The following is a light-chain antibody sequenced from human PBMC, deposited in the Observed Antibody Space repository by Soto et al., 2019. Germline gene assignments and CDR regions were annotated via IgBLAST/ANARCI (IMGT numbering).Light chain of an antibody. J-gene: IGKJ1*01. CDR1: QGVRDW. Sequence: DIQMTQSPSSVSASVGDRVTITCRASQGVRDWVAWYQQKPGKAPKLLFSTTSTLEDGVPSRFSGSASWTQVTLPISSLQPEHCATYSCQQANCFPPTTLGQGTKVEIK. V-gene: IGKV1-12*01. CDR2: TTS. CDR3: QQANCFPPTT.